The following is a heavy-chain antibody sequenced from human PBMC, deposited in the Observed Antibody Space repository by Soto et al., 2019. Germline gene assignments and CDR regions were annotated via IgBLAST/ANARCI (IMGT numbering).Heavy chain of an antibody. CDR1: GGSISSSSYY. CDR2: IYYSGST. D-gene: IGHD3-3*01. CDR3: ARDPQYYDFWSGYWYYFDY. Sequence: SSETLSLTCTVSGGSISSSSYYWGWIRQPPGKGLGWIGSIYYSGSTYYNPSLKSRVTISVDTSKNQFSLKLSSVTAADTAVYYCARDPQYYDFWSGYWYYFDYWGQGTLVTVSS. V-gene: IGHV4-39*02. J-gene: IGHJ4*02.